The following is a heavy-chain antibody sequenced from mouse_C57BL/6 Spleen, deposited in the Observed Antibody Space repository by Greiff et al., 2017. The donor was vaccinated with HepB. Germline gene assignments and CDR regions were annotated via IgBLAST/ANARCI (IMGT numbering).Heavy chain of an antibody. CDR3: ARGSYYSNYGDFDY. J-gene: IGHJ2*01. Sequence: QVQLQQSGAELVRPGSSVKLSCKASGYTFTSYWMHWVKQRPIQGLEWIGNIDPSDSETHYNQKFKDKATLTVDKSSSTAYMQLSSLTSEDSAVYYCARGSYYSNYGDFDYWGQGTTLTVSS. CDR1: GYTFTSYW. V-gene: IGHV1-52*01. D-gene: IGHD2-5*01. CDR2: IDPSDSET.